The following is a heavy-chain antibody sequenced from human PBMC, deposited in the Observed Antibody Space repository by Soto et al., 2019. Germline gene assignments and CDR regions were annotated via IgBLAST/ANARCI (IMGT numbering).Heavy chain of an antibody. CDR3: AHSRCGGDCLRSYSSHYYYGMDV. CDR1: GFSLSTGGVG. J-gene: IGHJ6*02. Sequence: QITLKESGPTLVKPTQTLTLTCTFSGFSLSTGGVGVGWIRQPPGKALEWLALIYWDDDKRYSPSLKSRLTVTKDTSKNQLDLLMLXMDPVDTATYYCAHSRCGGDCLRSYSSHYYYGMDVWGQGTTVTVSS. CDR2: IYWDDDK. V-gene: IGHV2-5*02. D-gene: IGHD2-21*02.